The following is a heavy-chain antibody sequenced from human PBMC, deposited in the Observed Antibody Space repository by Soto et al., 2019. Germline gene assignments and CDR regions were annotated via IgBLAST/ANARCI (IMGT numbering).Heavy chain of an antibody. J-gene: IGHJ6*02. CDR2: IVPLFDRT. CDR1: GGSVSEYA. Sequence: QVHLVQSGTQVKKPGSSVRVSCRASGGSVSEYAINWVRQAPGQGLEWVGGIVPLFDRTQYAQNLQGRVTITAAKLKTTLYMELNGLTLQDTAVYYCARPGIDRSGYFSTHNKGMDLWGPGTTVTVSS. D-gene: IGHD3-3*01. CDR3: ARPGIDRSGYFSTHNKGMDL. V-gene: IGHV1-69*06.